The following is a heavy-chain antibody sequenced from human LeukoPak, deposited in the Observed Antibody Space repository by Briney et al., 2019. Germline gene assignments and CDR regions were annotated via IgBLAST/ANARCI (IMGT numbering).Heavy chain of an antibody. D-gene: IGHD3-22*01. Sequence: GGSLRLSCAASGFTFSSYAMSWVRQAPGKGLEWVSAISGSGGSTYYADSAKGRFTISRDNSKNTLYLQMNSLRAEDTAVYYCAKGGYYYDSSLSLWGQGTLVTVSS. CDR3: AKGGYYYDSSLSL. V-gene: IGHV3-23*01. CDR2: ISGSGGST. CDR1: GFTFSSYA. J-gene: IGHJ4*02.